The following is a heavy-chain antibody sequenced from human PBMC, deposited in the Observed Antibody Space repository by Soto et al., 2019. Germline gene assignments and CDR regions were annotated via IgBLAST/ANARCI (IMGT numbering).Heavy chain of an antibody. D-gene: IGHD6-19*01. CDR1: GFTVSSNY. J-gene: IGHJ4*02. V-gene: IGHV3-53*01. CDR3: ARDDGTAVTSTGYFDY. CDR2: IYSGGST. Sequence: GGSLRLSCAASGFTVSSNYMSWVRQAPGKGLEWVSVIYSGGSTYYADSVKGRFTISRDNSQNALYLQMSSLRADDTALYYCARDDGTAVTSTGYFDYWGQGTPVTVSS.